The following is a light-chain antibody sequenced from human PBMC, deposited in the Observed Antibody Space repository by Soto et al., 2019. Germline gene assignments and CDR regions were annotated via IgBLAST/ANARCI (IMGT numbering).Light chain of an antibody. CDR1: QSVSSY. V-gene: IGKV3-11*01. Sequence: EIVLTQSPATLSLSPGERATLSCRASQSVSSYLAWYQQKPGQVPRLVIYDASNRATGIPVRFSASGSGTDFTLTISSLEPEDFGAEYCQQRSSWPRTFGQGNKVEVK. CDR3: QQRSSWPRT. J-gene: IGKJ1*01. CDR2: DAS.